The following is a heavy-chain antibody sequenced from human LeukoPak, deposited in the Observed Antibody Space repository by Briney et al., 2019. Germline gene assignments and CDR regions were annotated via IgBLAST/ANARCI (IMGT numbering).Heavy chain of an antibody. CDR1: GFTFSTYG. V-gene: IGHV3-30*18. CDR2: ILYDGSNK. J-gene: IGHJ4*02. D-gene: IGHD6-13*01. CDR3: AKDRTTMAAAATTLDY. Sequence: GGSLRLSCAASGFTFSTYGMHWVRQAPGKGLEWVAVILYDGSNKYYADSVKGRFTISRDSSKNTLYLHMNSLRPEDTAVYYCAKDRTTMAAAATTLDYWGQGTLVTVSS.